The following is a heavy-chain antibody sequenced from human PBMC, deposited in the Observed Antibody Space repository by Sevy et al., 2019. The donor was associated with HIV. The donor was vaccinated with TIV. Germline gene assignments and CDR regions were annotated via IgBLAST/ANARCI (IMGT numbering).Heavy chain of an antibody. Sequence: SETLSLTCTVSGGSISRYYWSWIRQAPGKGLEWVGYIDDSGNTDYSPSLKSRVTVSLDTSKNQFSLKLRSVTAADTAVYHCARGTPDDMQVWLLYFFDYWGQGTQVTVSS. CDR1: GGSISRYY. CDR3: ARGTPDDMQVWLLYFFDY. J-gene: IGHJ4*02. V-gene: IGHV4-59*13. D-gene: IGHD3-9*01. CDR2: IDDSGNT.